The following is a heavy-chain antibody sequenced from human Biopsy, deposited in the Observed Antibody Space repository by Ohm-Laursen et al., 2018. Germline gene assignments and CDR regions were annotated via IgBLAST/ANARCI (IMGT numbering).Heavy chain of an antibody. J-gene: IGHJ1*01. CDR1: GFTFSGHA. V-gene: IGHV3-23*01. Sequence: SLRLSCAASGFTFSGHAMSWVRQAPGKGLECVSLINGSGGSTYYADPVKGRFTISRDNSKNTLYLQMNSLRAEDTAVYFCAGGEDYLHHWGQGTLVTVSA. D-gene: IGHD3-10*01. CDR3: AGGEDYLHH. CDR2: INGSGGST.